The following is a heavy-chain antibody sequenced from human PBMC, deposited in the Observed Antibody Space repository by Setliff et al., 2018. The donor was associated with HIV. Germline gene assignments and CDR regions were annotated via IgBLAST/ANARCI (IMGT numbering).Heavy chain of an antibody. CDR3: ARLGSGWSDSYYYAMDI. CDR1: GGTFSSYA. D-gene: IGHD6-19*01. J-gene: IGHJ6*02. Sequence: ASVKVSCKASGGTFSSYAISWVRQAPGQGLEWMGGIIPILGIANYAQKFQGRVTITADESTSTAYMELSSLRSEDTAVYYCARLGSGWSDSYYYAMDIWGQGTTVTVSS. V-gene: IGHV1-69*10. CDR2: IIPILGIA.